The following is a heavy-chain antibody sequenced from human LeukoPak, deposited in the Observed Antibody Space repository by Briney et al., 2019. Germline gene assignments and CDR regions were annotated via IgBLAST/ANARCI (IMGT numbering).Heavy chain of an antibody. CDR3: ARQIAARSAFDY. CDR2: ISSSSSYI. V-gene: IGHV3-21*01. J-gene: IGHJ4*02. CDR1: GFTFSSNS. D-gene: IGHD6-6*01. Sequence: GGSLRLSCAASGFTFSSNSMNWVRQAPGKGLEWVSSISSSSSYIYYGDSVKGRFTTSRDNPKKSLYLQMNSLRAEDTAVYYCARQIAARSAFDYWGRGPLVTVSS.